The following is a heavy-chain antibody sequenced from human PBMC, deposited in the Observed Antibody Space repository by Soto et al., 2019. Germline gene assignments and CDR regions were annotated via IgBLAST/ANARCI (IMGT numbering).Heavy chain of an antibody. CDR3: ARLGWSVVVLIDY. CDR2: IYYSGST. D-gene: IGHD3-22*01. Sequence: PSETLSLTCTVSGGSISSSSYYWGWIRQPPGKGLEWIGSIYYSGSTYYNPSLKSRVTISVDTSKNQFSLKLSSVTAADTAVYYCARLGWSVVVLIDYWGQGTLVTVSS. V-gene: IGHV4-39*01. J-gene: IGHJ4*02. CDR1: GGSISSSSYY.